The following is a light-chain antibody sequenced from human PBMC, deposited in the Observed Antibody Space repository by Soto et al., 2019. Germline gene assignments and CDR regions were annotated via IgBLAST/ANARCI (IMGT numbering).Light chain of an antibody. J-gene: IGKJ1*01. V-gene: IGKV1-12*01. CDR1: QGLSGS. CDR3: QQYYSYPPT. CDR2: VTS. Sequence: DIQMTQSPSSVSASVGDRVTITCRATQGLSGSLAWYQQKPGKAPKLLISVTSRLQSGVPSRFSGSASGTDFTLTISCLQSEDFATYYCQQYYSYPPTFGQGTKVEIK.